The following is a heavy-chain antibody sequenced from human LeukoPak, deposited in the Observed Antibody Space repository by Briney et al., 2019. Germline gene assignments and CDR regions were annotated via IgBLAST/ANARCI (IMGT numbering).Heavy chain of an antibody. CDR3: AHTEVTVITPYYFDY. CDR1: GSSLTTSGVG. J-gene: IGHJ4*02. CDR2: IYWNNDK. Sequence: SGPTLVNPTQTLTLTCTFSGSSLTTSGVGVGWIRQPPGKALEWLALIYWNNDKRYSPSLKSRLTITKDTSKNQVVLTMTNMDPVDTATYYCAHTEVTVITPYYFDYWGQGTLVTVSS. D-gene: IGHD4-23*01. V-gene: IGHV2-5*01.